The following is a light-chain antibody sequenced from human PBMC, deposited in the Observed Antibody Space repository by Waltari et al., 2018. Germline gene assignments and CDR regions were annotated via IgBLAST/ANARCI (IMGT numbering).Light chain of an antibody. V-gene: IGLV2-8*01. J-gene: IGLJ1*01. CDR2: EGS. CDR3: SSYAGSNNYV. CDR1: SSDVGGYNS. Sequence: QSALTQPPSPSGSPGQSVTIPCPGTSSDVGGYNSVSWYQQHPGKAPKLMIYEGSKRPSGVPDRFSGSKSGNTASLTVSGLQAEDEADYYCSSYAGSNNYVFGTGTKVTVL.